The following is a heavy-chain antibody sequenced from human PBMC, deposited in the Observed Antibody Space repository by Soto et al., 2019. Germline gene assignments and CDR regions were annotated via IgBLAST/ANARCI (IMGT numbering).Heavy chain of an antibody. Sequence: GGSLRLSCAASGFTFSSYAMHWVRQAPGKGLEWVAVISYDGSNKYYADSVKGRFTISRDNSKNTLYLQMNSLRAEDTAVYYCARDLGASGDYAVWGMDVWGQGTTVTVSS. CDR3: ARDLGASGDYAVWGMDV. V-gene: IGHV3-30-3*01. CDR1: GFTFSSYA. J-gene: IGHJ6*02. CDR2: ISYDGSNK. D-gene: IGHD4-17*01.